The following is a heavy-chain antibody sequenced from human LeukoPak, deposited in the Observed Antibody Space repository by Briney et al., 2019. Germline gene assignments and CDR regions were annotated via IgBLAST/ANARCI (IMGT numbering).Heavy chain of an antibody. V-gene: IGHV4-4*07. CDR1: GGSISSYY. CDR2: IYTTGST. Sequence: SETLSLTCTVSGGSISSYYWSWLRQPAGKGLESLGGIYTTGSTNYNPSLKSRVTVSRDTSKNQFSLKLTSVTAADTAVYYCARGGHFFDVWGKGTTVTVSS. CDR3: ARGGHFFDV. D-gene: IGHD3-16*01. J-gene: IGHJ6*03.